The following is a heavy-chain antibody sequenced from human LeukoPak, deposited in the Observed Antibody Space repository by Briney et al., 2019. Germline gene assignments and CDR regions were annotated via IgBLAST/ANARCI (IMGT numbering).Heavy chain of an antibody. CDR1: GFTFTTYW. D-gene: IGHD1-14*01. CDR3: ARYLGPDYYYYMDV. J-gene: IGHJ6*03. V-gene: IGHV3-7*03. Sequence: GGALRLSCAASGFTFTTYWMTSVRQAPGKGLEWGATIKKDGGRKYYLESVKGRFTISRDNDKNYLYLQMNSLRAEDTALYYCARYLGPDYYYYMDVWGKGTTVTVSS. CDR2: IKKDGGRK.